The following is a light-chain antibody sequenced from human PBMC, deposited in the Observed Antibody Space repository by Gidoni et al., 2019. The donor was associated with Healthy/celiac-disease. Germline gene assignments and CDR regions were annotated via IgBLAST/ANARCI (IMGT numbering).Light chain of an antibody. CDR2: AAS. J-gene: IGKJ3*01. CDR1: QGIRSY. CDR3: QQYYSYPLFT. Sequence: AIRMTQSPSSFSASTGDRVTITCRASQGIRSYLAWYQQEPVKAPKLLIYAASTLQSGVPSRFSGSGSGTDFTLTISCLQSEDFATYYCQQYYSYPLFTFGPGTKVDIK. V-gene: IGKV1-8*01.